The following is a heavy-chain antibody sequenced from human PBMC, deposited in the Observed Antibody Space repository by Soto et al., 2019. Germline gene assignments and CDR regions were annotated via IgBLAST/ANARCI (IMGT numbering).Heavy chain of an antibody. J-gene: IGHJ3*02. CDR1: GGSISSSSYY. V-gene: IGHV4-39*01. CDR3: ARPNVLLWFGELTEVYDAFDI. D-gene: IGHD3-10*01. CDR2: IYYSGST. Sequence: LXLPCTVSGGSISSSSYYWGWIRQPPGKGLEWIGSIYYSGSTYYNPSLKSRVTISVDTSKNQFSLKLSSVTAADTAVYYCARPNVLLWFGELTEVYDAFDIWGQGTMVTVSS.